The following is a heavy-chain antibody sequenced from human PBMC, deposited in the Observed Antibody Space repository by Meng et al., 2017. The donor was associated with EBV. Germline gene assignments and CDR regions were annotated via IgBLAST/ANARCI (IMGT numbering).Heavy chain of an antibody. J-gene: IGHJ4*02. D-gene: IGHD3-10*01. CDR1: GGPFRYDA. CDR3: ASESGRRYTPDY. Sequence: QVLLVEAAAVAKHAGSVVNVSYNSSGGPFRYDAISWVRQAPGQGLEWLGGFLPRLGAPNYAKKFHGRVKITAAESTTTHYMDLSSMSSEDTAIYYCASESGRRYTPDYWGQGTLVTVSS. CDR2: FLPRLGAP. V-gene: IGHV1-69*01.